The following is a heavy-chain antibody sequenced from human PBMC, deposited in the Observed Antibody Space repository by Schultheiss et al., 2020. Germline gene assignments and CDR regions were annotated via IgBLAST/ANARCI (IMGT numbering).Heavy chain of an antibody. CDR2: INHSGST. Sequence: SATLSLTCAVSGGSISSSNWWSWVRQPPGKGLEWIGEINHSGSTNYNPSLKSRVTISVDTSKNQFSLKLSSVTAADTAVYYCARGLGVVVPAARRSWFDPWGQGTLVTVSS. J-gene: IGHJ5*02. CDR1: GGSISSSNW. V-gene: IGHV4-4*02. D-gene: IGHD2-2*01. CDR3: ARGLGVVVPAARRSWFDP.